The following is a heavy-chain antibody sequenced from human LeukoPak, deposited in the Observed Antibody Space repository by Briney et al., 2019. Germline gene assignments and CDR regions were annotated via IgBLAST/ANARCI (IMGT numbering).Heavy chain of an antibody. CDR1: GNYC. CDR3: VSFYETY. V-gene: IGHV3-74*01. Sequence: GGSLRLSCAASGNYCMHWVRQAPGQGLVWVSHINSDGSWTSYADSVKGRFTISKDNAKNTVYLQMNSLRAEDTAVYYCVSFYETYWGRGTLVTVSS. CDR2: INSDGSWT. J-gene: IGHJ4*02. D-gene: IGHD2/OR15-2a*01.